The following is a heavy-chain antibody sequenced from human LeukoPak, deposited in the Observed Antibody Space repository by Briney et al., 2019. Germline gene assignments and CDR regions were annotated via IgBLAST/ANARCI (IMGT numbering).Heavy chain of an antibody. CDR3: ATEYYYDTKYNWFDP. Sequence: ASVKVSCTASGYTFTSYYMHWVRQAPGQGLEWMGIINPSGGSTSYAQKFQGRVTMTEDTSTDTAYMELSSLRSEDTAVYYCATEYYYDTKYNWFDPWGQGTLVTVSS. J-gene: IGHJ5*02. D-gene: IGHD3-22*01. V-gene: IGHV1-46*01. CDR2: INPSGGST. CDR1: GYTFTSYY.